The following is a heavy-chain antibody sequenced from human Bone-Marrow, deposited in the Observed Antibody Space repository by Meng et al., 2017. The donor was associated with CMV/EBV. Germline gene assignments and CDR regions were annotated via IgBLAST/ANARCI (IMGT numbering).Heavy chain of an antibody. CDR2: ISAYNGNT. CDR1: GYTFTSYG. V-gene: IGHV1-18*01. CDR3: ATAAGTYYYYYGMDV. Sequence: ASVRVSCKASGYTFTSYGISWVRQAPGQGLEWMGWISAYNGNTNYAQKLQGRVTITTDESTSTAYMELSSLRSEDTAVYYCATAAGTYYYYYGMDVWGQGTTVTFSS. J-gene: IGHJ6*02. D-gene: IGHD6-13*01.